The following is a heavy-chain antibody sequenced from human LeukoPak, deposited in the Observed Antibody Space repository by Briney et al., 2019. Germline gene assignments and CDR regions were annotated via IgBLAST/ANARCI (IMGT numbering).Heavy chain of an antibody. CDR3: ARDGQYGMDV. V-gene: IGHV3-30*04. Sequence: GGSLRLSCAASGFTFSDYAMHWGCQAPGKGLGWVAVISYDGSNKYYADSVKGRFTISRDNSKNTLYLQMNSLRAEDTAVYYCARDGQYGMDVWGQGTTVTVSS. J-gene: IGHJ6*02. CDR1: GFTFSDYA. CDR2: ISYDGSNK.